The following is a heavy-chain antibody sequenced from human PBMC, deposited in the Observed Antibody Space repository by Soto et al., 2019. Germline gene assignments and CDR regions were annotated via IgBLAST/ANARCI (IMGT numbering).Heavy chain of an antibody. V-gene: IGHV5-51*01. CDR2: IFPSDSDT. D-gene: IGHD3-22*01. CDR1: GYRFTSYW. CDR3: ARTDKSGYFNWFDP. J-gene: IGHJ5*02. Sequence: GESLKISCRTSGYRFTSYWIAWVRQMPGKGLEGMGIIFPSDSDTRYSPSFQGQVTISADRSTSTVFLQWASLKASDTAVYFCARTDKSGYFNWFDPWGQGTLVTVSS.